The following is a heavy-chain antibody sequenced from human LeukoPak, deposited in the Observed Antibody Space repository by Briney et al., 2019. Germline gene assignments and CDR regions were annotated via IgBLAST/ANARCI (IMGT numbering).Heavy chain of an antibody. CDR1: GFTFSNYG. CDR3: AKGVSASCDSAIDN. Sequence: GGSLRLSCAASGFTFSNYGMHWVRQAPGKGLEWVAVISCGGDNTYYADSVKDRFTISRDNSKNMLFLQMNSLRAEDTAVYYCAKGVSASCDSAIDNWGQGTLVFVSS. V-gene: IGHV3-30*18. CDR2: ISCGGDNT. D-gene: IGHD2-15*01. J-gene: IGHJ4*02.